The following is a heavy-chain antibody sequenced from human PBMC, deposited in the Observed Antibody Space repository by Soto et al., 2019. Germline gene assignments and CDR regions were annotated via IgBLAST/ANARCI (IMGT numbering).Heavy chain of an antibody. D-gene: IGHD2-2*01. Sequence: QVQLVQSGAEVKKPGASVKVSCKASGYTFTSYGISWVRQAPGQGLEWMGWISAYKGNTDYPQKLQGRVTMTTDTSTSTAYMELRSLRSDDTAVYYCAREGYCISTSCYASALDYWGQGTLVTVSS. J-gene: IGHJ4*02. CDR2: ISAYKGNT. CDR1: GYTFTSYG. CDR3: AREGYCISTSCYASALDY. V-gene: IGHV1-18*01.